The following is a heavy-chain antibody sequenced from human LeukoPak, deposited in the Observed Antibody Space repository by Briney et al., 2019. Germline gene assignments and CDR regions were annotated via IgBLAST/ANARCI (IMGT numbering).Heavy chain of an antibody. CDR3: ASANPYCSSTSCYGDAFDI. V-gene: IGHV4-59*01. CDR2: IYYSGST. CDR1: GGSISSYY. Sequence: PSETLSLTCTVSGGSISSYYWSWIRQPPGKGLEWIGYIYYSGSTNYNPSLKSRVTISVDTSKNQFSLKLSSVTAADTAVYYCASANPYCSSTSCYGDAFDIWGQGTMVTVSS. D-gene: IGHD2-2*01. J-gene: IGHJ3*02.